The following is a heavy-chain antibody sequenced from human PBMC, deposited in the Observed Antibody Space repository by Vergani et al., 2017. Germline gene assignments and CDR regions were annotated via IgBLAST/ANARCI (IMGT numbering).Heavy chain of an antibody. CDR3: EREGIAAAGKGCAYIDY. J-gene: IGHJ4*02. V-gene: IGHV4-59*01. Sequence: QVQLHESGPGLVKPSETLSLTCTVSGCSISSYYWSWIRQPPGKGLEWIGYIYYSGSTNYNPSLKSRVTISVDTSKNQFSLKLSAVTAAYTAVYYCEREGIAAAGKGCAYIDYWGQGTLVTVSS. CDR1: GCSISSYY. CDR2: IYYSGST. D-gene: IGHD6-13*01.